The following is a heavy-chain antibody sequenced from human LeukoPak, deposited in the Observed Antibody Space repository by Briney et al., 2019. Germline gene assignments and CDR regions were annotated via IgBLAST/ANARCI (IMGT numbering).Heavy chain of an antibody. V-gene: IGHV3-30*03. D-gene: IGHD5-18*01. J-gene: IGHJ4*02. CDR3: ASESQLWFFFDY. CDR2: ISYDGSNK. CDR1: GLTFSSYG. Sequence: HPGGSLRLSCAASGLTFSSYGMHWVRQAPGKGLEWVAVISYDGSNKYYADSVKGRFTISRDNSKNTLYLQMNSLRAEDTAVYYCASESQLWFFFDYWGQGTLVTVSS.